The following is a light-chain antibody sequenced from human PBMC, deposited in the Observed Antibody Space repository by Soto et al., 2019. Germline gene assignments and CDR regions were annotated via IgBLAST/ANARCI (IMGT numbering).Light chain of an antibody. CDR2: AAS. CDR3: LQEYNAPLT. V-gene: IGKV1-6*01. CDR1: QGIRND. J-gene: IGKJ2*01. Sequence: AVQMTQSPSSLSASLGDRVTITCRASQGIRNDLSWYQQKPGQAPKVLIYAASRLQTGVPSRFSGSGSGTDFTLTISSLQPEDFATYYCLQEYNAPLTFGQGTKLEI.